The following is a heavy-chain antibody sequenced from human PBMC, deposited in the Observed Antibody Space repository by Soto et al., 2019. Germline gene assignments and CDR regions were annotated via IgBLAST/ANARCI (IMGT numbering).Heavy chain of an antibody. J-gene: IGHJ6*02. D-gene: IGHD2-15*01. CDR3: ARGYCSAVGCYVHYYYGFDV. Sequence: PGGSLRLSCAASGFTFSSYGMHWVRQAPGKGLEWVAVISYDGSNKYYADSVKGRFTISRDNSKNTLYLQTNSLRADDTAVYYCARGYCSAVGCYVHYYYGFDVWGQGTTVTVSS. CDR2: ISYDGSNK. CDR1: GFTFSSYG. V-gene: IGHV3-30*03.